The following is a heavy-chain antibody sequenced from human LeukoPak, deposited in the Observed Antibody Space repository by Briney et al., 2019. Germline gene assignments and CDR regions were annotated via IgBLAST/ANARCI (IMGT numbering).Heavy chain of an antibody. Sequence: GGSLRLSCAASGFTFSNYIMNWVRQAPGKGLEWISYIGTSSSPIYYADSVKGRFTISRDNAKNTLYLQMNSLRAEDTAVYYCARDSEAAGLDYWGQGTLVTVSS. J-gene: IGHJ4*02. CDR3: ARDSEAAGLDY. CDR2: IGTSSSPI. V-gene: IGHV3-48*01. D-gene: IGHD6-13*01. CDR1: GFTFSNYI.